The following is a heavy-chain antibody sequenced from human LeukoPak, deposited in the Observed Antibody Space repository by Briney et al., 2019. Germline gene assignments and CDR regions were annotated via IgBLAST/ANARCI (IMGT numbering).Heavy chain of an antibody. CDR1: GYTFTSYD. V-gene: IGHV1-8*01. D-gene: IGHD3-3*01. CDR2: MNPNSGDT. CDR3: ARLGLEWFHFYYMDV. J-gene: IGHJ6*03. Sequence: ASVKLSCKASGYTFTSYDINWVRQATGQGLEWLGWMNPNSGDTGYAQKFQGRVTMTRDTSISTAYLELSSLRSEDTAVYYCARLGLEWFHFYYMDVWGKGTTVTVSS.